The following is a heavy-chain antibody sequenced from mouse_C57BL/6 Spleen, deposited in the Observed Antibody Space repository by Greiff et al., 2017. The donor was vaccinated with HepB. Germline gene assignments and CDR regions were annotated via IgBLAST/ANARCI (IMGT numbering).Heavy chain of an antibody. CDR1: GYTFTDYE. CDR3: TRVTTVVEGGYFDY. V-gene: IGHV1-15*01. CDR2: IDPETGGT. J-gene: IGHJ2*01. Sequence: QVQLKQSGAELVRPGASVTLSCKASGYTFTDYEMHWVKQTPVHGLEWIGAIDPETGGTAYNQKFKGKAILTADKSSSTAYMELRSLTSEDSAVYYCTRVTTVVEGGYFDYWGQGTTLTVSS. D-gene: IGHD1-1*01.